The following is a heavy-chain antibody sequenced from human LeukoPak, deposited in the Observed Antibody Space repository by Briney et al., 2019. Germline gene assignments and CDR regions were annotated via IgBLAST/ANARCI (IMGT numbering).Heavy chain of an antibody. Sequence: ASVKVSCKASGYTFTGYYMHWVRQAPGQGLEWMGRINPNSGGTNYAQKFQGRVTMTRDTSISTAYMELSRLRSDDTAVYYCAREIVVVVAARKGYYYYGMDVWGQGTTVTVSS. CDR2: INPNSGGT. D-gene: IGHD2-15*01. V-gene: IGHV1-2*06. CDR3: AREIVVVVAARKGYYYYGMDV. CDR1: GYTFTGYY. J-gene: IGHJ6*02.